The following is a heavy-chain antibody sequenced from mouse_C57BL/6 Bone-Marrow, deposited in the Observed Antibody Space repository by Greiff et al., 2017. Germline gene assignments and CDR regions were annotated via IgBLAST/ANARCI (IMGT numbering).Heavy chain of an antibody. D-gene: IGHD2-5*01. J-gene: IGHJ1*03. V-gene: IGHV5-9-1*02. CDR3: TRDGSPCSNYPYWYFDG. Sequence: EVMLVESGEGLVKPGGSLKLSCAASGFTFSSYAMSWVRQTPEKRLEWVAYISSGGDYIYYADTVKGRFTIPRDNARNTLYLQMSSLKSEATAMYYCTRDGSPCSNYPYWYFDGWGTGTTVTVSS. CDR2: ISSGGDYI. CDR1: GFTFSSYA.